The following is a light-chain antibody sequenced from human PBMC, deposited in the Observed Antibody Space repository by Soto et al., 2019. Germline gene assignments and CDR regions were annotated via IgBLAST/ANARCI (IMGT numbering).Light chain of an antibody. J-gene: IGLJ1*01. CDR3: SSYGSSGTLYV. CDR2: SVS. Sequence: QSVLTQPRSVSGSPGQSVTISCTGTSSDVGGHNYVSWYQQHPGKAPKLMISSVSKRPSGVPDRFSGSKSGNMASLTVSGLQAEDEADYYCSSYGSSGTLYVFGTGTKLTVL. V-gene: IGLV2-11*01. CDR1: SSDVGGHNY.